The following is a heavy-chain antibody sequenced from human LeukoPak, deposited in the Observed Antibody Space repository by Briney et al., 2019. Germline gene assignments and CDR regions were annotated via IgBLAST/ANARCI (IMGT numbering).Heavy chain of an antibody. V-gene: IGHV3-23*01. Sequence: SGGSLRLSCAASGFTFSSYAMSWVRQAPGKGLEWVSAISGSGGSTYHADSVKGRFTISRDNSKNTLYLQMNSLRAEDTAVYYCAKPLYGSGSYYKDLWGQGTLVTVSS. CDR2: ISGSGGST. J-gene: IGHJ4*02. CDR1: GFTFSSYA. D-gene: IGHD3-10*01. CDR3: AKPLYGSGSYYKDL.